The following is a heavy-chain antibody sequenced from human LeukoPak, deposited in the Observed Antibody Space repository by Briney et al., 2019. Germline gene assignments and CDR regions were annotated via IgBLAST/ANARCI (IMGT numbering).Heavy chain of an antibody. V-gene: IGHV3-30-3*01. Sequence: PGRSLRLPCAASGFTFSSYAMHWVRQAPGKGLEWVAVISYDGSNKYYADSVKGRFTISRDNSKNTLYLQVNSLRAEDTAVYYCAREALITIFGVVIHPYYFDYWGQGTLVTVSS. D-gene: IGHD3-3*01. CDR1: GFTFSSYA. CDR3: AREALITIFGVVIHPYYFDY. CDR2: ISYDGSNK. J-gene: IGHJ4*02.